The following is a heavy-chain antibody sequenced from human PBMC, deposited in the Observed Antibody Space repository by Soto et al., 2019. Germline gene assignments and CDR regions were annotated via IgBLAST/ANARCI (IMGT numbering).Heavy chain of an antibody. J-gene: IGHJ4*02. Sequence: SETLSLTCAVYGGSFSGYYWSWIRQPLGKGLEWIGEINHSGSTNYNPSLKSRVTISVDTSKNQFSLKLSSVTAADTAVYYCARLKLLHMIAVAGYFDYWGQGTLVTVSS. CDR1: GGSFSGYY. D-gene: IGHD6-19*01. CDR3: ARLKLLHMIAVAGYFDY. V-gene: IGHV4-34*01. CDR2: INHSGST.